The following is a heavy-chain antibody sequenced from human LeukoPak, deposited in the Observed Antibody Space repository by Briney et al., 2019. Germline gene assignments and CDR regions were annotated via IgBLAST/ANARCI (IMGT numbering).Heavy chain of an antibody. CDR2: IYSGGST. CDR1: GFTVSSTY. J-gene: IGHJ6*02. Sequence: PGGSLRLSCAASGFTVSSTYMSWVRQAPGKGLEWVSVIYSGGSTYYADSVKGRFTISRDNSKNTLYLQMNSLRAEDTAVYYCARDRAYCSSTSCYTYYYYYGMDVWGQGTTVTVSS. D-gene: IGHD2-2*02. CDR3: ARDRAYCSSTSCYTYYYYYGMDV. V-gene: IGHV3-66*02.